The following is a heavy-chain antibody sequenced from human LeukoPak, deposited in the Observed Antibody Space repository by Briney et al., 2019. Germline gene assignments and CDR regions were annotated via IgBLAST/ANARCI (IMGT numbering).Heavy chain of an antibody. V-gene: IGHV1-2*02. CDR2: ISRNSGGT. CDR1: GYTFTGYY. D-gene: IGHD3-16*02. CDR3: ARADLSPTYDYVWGSYRYGYFDY. J-gene: IGHJ4*02. Sequence: GASVKVSCKASGYTFTGYYMHWVRQAPGQGLEWMGWISRNSGGTNYAQKFQGRVTMTRDTSISKVYMELSSLRSDDTAVYYCARADLSPTYDYVWGSYRYGYFDYWGQGTLVTVSS.